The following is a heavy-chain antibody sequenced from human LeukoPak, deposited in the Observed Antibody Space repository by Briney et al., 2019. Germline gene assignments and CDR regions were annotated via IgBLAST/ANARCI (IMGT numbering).Heavy chain of an antibody. CDR1: GGTFSNYA. CDR3: ARGWLAETTVVTQYNY. CDR2: IIPIFGTA. V-gene: IGHV1-69*01. D-gene: IGHD4-23*01. J-gene: IGHJ4*02. Sequence: GSSVKDSCKASGGTFSNYATNWVRQAPGQGLEWMGGIIPIFGTAHYAQKFQGRVTITADEATSTAYMELSSLRSEDTAVYYCARGWLAETTVVTQYNYWGQGTLVTVSS.